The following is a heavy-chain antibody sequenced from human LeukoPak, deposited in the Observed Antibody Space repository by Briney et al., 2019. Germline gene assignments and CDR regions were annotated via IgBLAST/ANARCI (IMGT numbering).Heavy chain of an antibody. D-gene: IGHD6-13*01. CDR2: IYYSGST. V-gene: IGHV4-59*01. CDR3: ARVIGGSWGYAFDI. CDR1: GGSISSYY. J-gene: IGHJ3*02. Sequence: SEALSLTCTVSGGSISSYYWSWIRQPPGKGLEWIGYIYYSGSTNYNPSLKSRVTISVDTSKNQFSLKLSSVTAADTAVYYCARVIGGSWGYAFDIWGQGTAVTVSS.